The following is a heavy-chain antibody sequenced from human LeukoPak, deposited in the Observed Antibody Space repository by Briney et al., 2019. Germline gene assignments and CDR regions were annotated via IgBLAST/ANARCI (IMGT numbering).Heavy chain of an antibody. CDR2: ICSTSRCI. D-gene: IGHD5-24*01. CDR3: VRDPLARDGFNSLDY. Sequence: GGSLRLSCAASGFTFSSYSMNWVRQAPGKGLEWVSSICSTSRCIFYADSVKGRFTMSRDNAKSSLYLQMNSLRAEDTAVYYCVRDPLARDGFNSLDYWGQGTLVTVSS. CDR1: GFTFSSYS. J-gene: IGHJ4*02. V-gene: IGHV3-21*01.